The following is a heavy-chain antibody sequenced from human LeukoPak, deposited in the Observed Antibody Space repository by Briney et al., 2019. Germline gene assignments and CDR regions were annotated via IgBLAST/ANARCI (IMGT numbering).Heavy chain of an antibody. CDR3: ARAGSSWERWNY. CDR2: IFPGDSDT. CDR1: GYSFTSYW. J-gene: IGHJ4*02. V-gene: IGHV5-51*01. Sequence: GESLKISCKGSGYSFTSYWIGWVRQMPGKGLEWMGIIFPGDSDTRYTPPFQGQVTISADKSITTAYLQWSSLKASDTAMYYCARAGSSWERWNYWGQGTLVTVSS. D-gene: IGHD6-13*01.